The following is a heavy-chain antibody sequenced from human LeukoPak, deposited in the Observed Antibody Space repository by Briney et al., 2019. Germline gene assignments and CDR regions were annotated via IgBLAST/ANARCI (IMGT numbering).Heavy chain of an antibody. D-gene: IGHD3-10*01. CDR2: ISSSGGTT. CDR1: GFTFSSYA. CDR3: AKSPRGSRIDY. J-gene: IGHJ4*02. V-gene: IGHV3-23*01. Sequence: QPGRSLRLSCAASGFTFSSYAMTWVRQAPGKGLEWVSTISSSGGTTYYADSVKGRFTISRDNSKNTLYLQMNSLRAEDTALYYCAKSPRGSRIDYWGQGTLVTVSS.